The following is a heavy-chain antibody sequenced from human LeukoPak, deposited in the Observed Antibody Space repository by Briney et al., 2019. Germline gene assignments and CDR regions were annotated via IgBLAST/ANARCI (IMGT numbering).Heavy chain of an antibody. CDR2: IESDGSRT. Sequence: GGSLRLSCAASGFTFSNCWMHWVRQAPGKGLEWVSRIESDGSRTRYADSVKGRFTISRDNAKNTLYLQMNSLSAEDTAVYYCARRLWLGHGMDVWGQGTTVTVSS. D-gene: IGHD6-19*01. CDR1: GFTFSNCW. CDR3: ARRLWLGHGMDV. V-gene: IGHV3-74*01. J-gene: IGHJ6*02.